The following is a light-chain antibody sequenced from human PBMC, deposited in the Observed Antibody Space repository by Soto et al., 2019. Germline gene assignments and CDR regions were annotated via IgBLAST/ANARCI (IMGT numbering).Light chain of an antibody. CDR3: SSYTSSISYV. J-gene: IGLJ1*01. Sequence: QSVLTQPASVSGSPGQSITISCTGTSSDVGGYNYVSWYQSHPGEAPKLIIYDVSNRPSGVSDRFSGSKSGNTASLTISGLQAEDEADYYCSSYTSSISYVFGTGIKLTVL. CDR2: DVS. V-gene: IGLV2-14*03. CDR1: SSDVGGYNY.